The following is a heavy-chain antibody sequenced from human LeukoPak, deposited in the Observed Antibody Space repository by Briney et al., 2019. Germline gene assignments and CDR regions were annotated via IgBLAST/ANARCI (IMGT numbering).Heavy chain of an antibody. D-gene: IGHD3-3*01. J-gene: IGHJ5*02. V-gene: IGHV3-33*01. CDR2: IWYDGSNK. CDR1: GFTFSSNG. CDR3: ARATYDFWSGYSYNWFDP. Sequence: GGSLRLSCAASGFTFSSNGMHWVRQAPGKGLEWVAVIWYDGSNKYYADSVKGRFTISRDNSKNTLYLQMNSLRAEDTAVYYCARATYDFWSGYSYNWFDPWGQGTLVTVSS.